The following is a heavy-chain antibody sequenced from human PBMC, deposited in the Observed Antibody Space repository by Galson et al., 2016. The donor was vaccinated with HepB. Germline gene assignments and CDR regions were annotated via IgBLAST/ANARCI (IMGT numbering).Heavy chain of an antibody. CDR1: GYTFTSYA. Sequence: SVKVSCKASGYTFTSYAIHWVRQAPGQRLEWMGWINAGNGNTKYSQKFQGRVTITRDTSASTAYMELSSLRSEDTAVYYCARAPWICSGSSCHTHYFDYWGQGTLVTVSS. CDR2: INAGNGNT. V-gene: IGHV1-3*01. CDR3: ARAPWICSGSSCHTHYFDY. D-gene: IGHD2-15*01. J-gene: IGHJ4*02.